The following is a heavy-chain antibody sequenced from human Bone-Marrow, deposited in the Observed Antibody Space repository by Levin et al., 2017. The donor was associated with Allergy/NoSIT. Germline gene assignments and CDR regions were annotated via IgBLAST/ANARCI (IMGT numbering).Heavy chain of an antibody. J-gene: IGHJ4*02. CDR1: GFTFSSYG. Sequence: GESLKISCAASGFTFSSYGMHWVRQAPGKGLEWVVVIWYDGSNKYYADSVKGRFTISRDNSKNTLYLQMNSLRAEDTAVYYCARLLVLRNSGYDWFNDYWGQGTLVTVSS. V-gene: IGHV3-33*01. D-gene: IGHD5-12*01. CDR2: IWYDGSNK. CDR3: ARLLVLRNSGYDWFNDY.